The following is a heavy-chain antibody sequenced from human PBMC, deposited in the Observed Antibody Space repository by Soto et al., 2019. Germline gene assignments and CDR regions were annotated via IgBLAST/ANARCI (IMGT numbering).Heavy chain of an antibody. CDR1: GFPFSVYS. Sequence: GGSLRLSCAASGFPFSVYSMNWVRQAPGKGLEWVSYISGSSVNYADSVRGRFTISRDDVKNSVYLQMNSLRAEDTAVYFCARDWSHVFDKWGQGILVTVSS. J-gene: IGHJ4*02. CDR3: ARDWSHVFDK. V-gene: IGHV3-48*01. CDR2: ISGSSV.